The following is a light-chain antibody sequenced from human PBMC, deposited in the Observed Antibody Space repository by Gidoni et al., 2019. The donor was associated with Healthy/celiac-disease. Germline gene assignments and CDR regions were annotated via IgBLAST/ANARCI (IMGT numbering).Light chain of an antibody. CDR1: HRVSSRY. J-gene: IGKJ2*01. V-gene: IGKV3-20*01. CDR2: GAS. Sequence: EIVLTQAPGTLSLSPGERATLPCSASHRVSSRYLAWYQQKPGQAPRLLLYGASSRATGITDRFSGSGFGTDFTLAIGRLEPEDFAVYFCQQYGSSPYTFGQGTKLEIK. CDR3: QQYGSSPYT.